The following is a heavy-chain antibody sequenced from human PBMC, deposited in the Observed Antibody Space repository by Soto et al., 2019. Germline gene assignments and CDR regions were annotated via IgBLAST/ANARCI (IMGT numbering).Heavy chain of an antibody. CDR2: IIPIFGTA. CDR3: ARATYYYDSSGYYYFDY. J-gene: IGHJ4*02. D-gene: IGHD3-22*01. CDR1: GGTFSIYA. V-gene: IGHV1-69*06. Sequence: ASVKVSCKASGGTFSIYAISWVRQAPGQGLEWMGGIIPIFGTANYAQKFQGRVTITADKSTSTAYMELSSLRSEDTAVYYCARATYYYDSSGYYYFDYWGQGTLVTVSS.